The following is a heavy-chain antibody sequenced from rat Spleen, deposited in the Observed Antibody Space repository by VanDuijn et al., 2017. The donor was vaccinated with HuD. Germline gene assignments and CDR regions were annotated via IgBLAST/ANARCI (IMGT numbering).Heavy chain of an antibody. CDR1: GFNFNDYW. Sequence: EVKLVESGGGLVQPGRSLKLSCAASGFNFNDYWMGWVRQAPGKGLEWIGEINKENTTTSYTPTLRNKFIISRDNAQNTLYLQMSNLGSEDTAIYYCARTGHNYYDGTYFFDFWGQGVMVTVSS. D-gene: IGHD1-12*02. J-gene: IGHJ2*01. V-gene: IGHV4-2*01. CDR3: ARTGHNYYDGTYFFDF. CDR2: INKENTTT.